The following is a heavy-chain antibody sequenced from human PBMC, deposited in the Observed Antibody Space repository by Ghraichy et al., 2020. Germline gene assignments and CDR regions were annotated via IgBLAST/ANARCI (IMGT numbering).Heavy chain of an antibody. CDR2: ISGSGGST. J-gene: IGHJ6*02. V-gene: IGHV3-23*01. CDR1: GFSFSNYA. D-gene: IGHD2/OR15-2a*01. Sequence: GESLNISCAASGFSFSNYAMNWVRQAPGKGLEWVSGISGSGGSTYYADSMKGRFTISRDNSKNTLYLQMNSLRAEDTAVYYCAKDKDLKYSRHGMDVWGQGTTVTVSS. CDR3: AKDKDLKYSRHGMDV.